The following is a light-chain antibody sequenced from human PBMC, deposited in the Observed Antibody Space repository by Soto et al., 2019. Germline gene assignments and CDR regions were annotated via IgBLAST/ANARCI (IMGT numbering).Light chain of an antibody. CDR1: QSLLHSNGFNY. Sequence: EIVMTQSPVSLPVTPGEPASISCRSSQSLLHSNGFNYLDWYLQKPGQSPQLLIYLGSNRAPGGPCRVSGSESGTDFTLKITRVEAEDVGVYYCMQALQTPRTFGQGTKLEIK. V-gene: IGKV2-28*01. CDR3: MQALQTPRT. CDR2: LGS. J-gene: IGKJ2*01.